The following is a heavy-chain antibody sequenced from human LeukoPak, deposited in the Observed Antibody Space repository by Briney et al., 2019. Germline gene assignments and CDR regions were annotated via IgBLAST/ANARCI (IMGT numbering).Heavy chain of an antibody. CDR1: GGSFSGYY. CDR3: ARGARWRVLTGSSWYGNWFDP. V-gene: IGHV4-34*01. Sequence: PSETLSLTCAVYGGSFSGYYWSWIRQPPGKGLEWIGEINHSGSTNYNPSLKSRVTISVDTSKNQFSLKLSSVTAADTAVNYCARGARWRVLTGSSWYGNWFDPWGQGTLVTVSS. D-gene: IGHD6-13*01. CDR2: INHSGST. J-gene: IGHJ5*02.